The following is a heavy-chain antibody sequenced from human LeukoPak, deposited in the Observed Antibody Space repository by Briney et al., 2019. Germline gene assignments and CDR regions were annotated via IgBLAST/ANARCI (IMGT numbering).Heavy chain of an antibody. D-gene: IGHD4-11*01. J-gene: IGHJ4*02. CDR3: ARASKGSDY. V-gene: IGHV1-69*05. CDR2: IIPIFGTT. Sequence: ASVKVSCKASGGTFSSYVISWVRQAPRQGLEWMGRIIPIFGTTNYALKFQGRVTITTDESTSTAYMELSSLRSDDTAVYYCARASKGSDYWGQGTLVTVSS. CDR1: GGTFSSYV.